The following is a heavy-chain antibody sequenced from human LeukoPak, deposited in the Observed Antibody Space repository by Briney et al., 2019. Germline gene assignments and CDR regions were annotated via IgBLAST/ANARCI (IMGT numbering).Heavy chain of an antibody. V-gene: IGHV3-48*04. CDR3: AKESYSSGWYTDY. D-gene: IGHD6-19*01. CDR2: ISTDGNTM. J-gene: IGHJ4*02. CDR1: GFTFSSYS. Sequence: GGSLRLSCAASGFTFSSYSMNWVRQAPGKALEWISFISTDGNTMYYADSVKGRFTISRDNAKNTLYLQMNSLRAEDTAVYYCAKESYSSGWYTDYWGQGTLVTVSS.